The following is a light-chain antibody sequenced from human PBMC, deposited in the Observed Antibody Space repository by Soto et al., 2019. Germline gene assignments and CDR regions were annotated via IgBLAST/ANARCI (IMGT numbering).Light chain of an antibody. CDR3: QQYGSSPPGT. CDR1: QSVSSNY. CDR2: DAS. J-gene: IGKJ4*01. V-gene: IGKV3-20*01. Sequence: IVLTQSPDTLSLSPGEIATLSFSASQSVSSNYLAWYQQKLGQAPRLLIYDASRRATGIPDRFSGSRSGTDFTLTISRLEPEDFAVYYCQQYGSSPPGTFGGGTKVDIK.